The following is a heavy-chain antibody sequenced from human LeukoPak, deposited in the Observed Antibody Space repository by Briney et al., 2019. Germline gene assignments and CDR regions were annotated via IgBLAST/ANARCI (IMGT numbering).Heavy chain of an antibody. J-gene: IGHJ4*02. CDR1: GYTFTGYY. CDR2: ISAYNGNT. CDR3: ARDAGGYSSSFDY. Sequence: GASVKVSCKASGYTFTGYYMHWVRQAPGQGLEWMGWISAYNGNTNYAQKLQGRVTMTTDTSTSTAYMELRSLRSDDTAVYYCARDAGGYSSSFDYWGQGTLVTVSS. D-gene: IGHD6-13*01. V-gene: IGHV1-18*04.